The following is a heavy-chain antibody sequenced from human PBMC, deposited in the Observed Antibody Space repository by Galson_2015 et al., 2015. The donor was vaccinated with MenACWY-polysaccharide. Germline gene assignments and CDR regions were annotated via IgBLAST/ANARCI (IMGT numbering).Heavy chain of an antibody. D-gene: IGHD2-15*01. CDR3: ARGPPGYAGSWHPLQY. Sequence: SVKVSCKASGYTFISFGITWVRQAPGQGLEWMGWINTYNGDTISADKIQGRVTMTTDTSTNTAYMELRNLRSDDTAVYYCARGPPGYAGSWHPLQYWGQGTLVTVSA. CDR2: INTYNGDT. V-gene: IGHV1-18*01. J-gene: IGHJ4*02. CDR1: GYTFISFG.